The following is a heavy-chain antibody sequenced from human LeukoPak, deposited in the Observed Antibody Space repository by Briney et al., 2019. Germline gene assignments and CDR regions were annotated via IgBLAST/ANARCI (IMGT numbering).Heavy chain of an antibody. J-gene: IGHJ4*02. CDR3: AQGELSGNYFDY. Sequence: PGGSLRLSCAASGFTFNYGLHWVRQAPGKGLDWVAFILFDGSYKYYADSVKGRFTISRDNSKNTLYLQMNSLRAEDTAVYYCAQGELSGNYFDYWGQGTLVTVS. D-gene: IGHD1-26*01. CDR2: ILFDGSYK. CDR1: GFTFNYG. V-gene: IGHV3-30*02.